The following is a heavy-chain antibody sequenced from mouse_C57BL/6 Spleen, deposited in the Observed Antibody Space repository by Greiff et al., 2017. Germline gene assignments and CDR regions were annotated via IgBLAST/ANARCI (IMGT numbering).Heavy chain of an antibody. CDR3: ASPDYYGTPYAMDD. J-gene: IGHJ4*01. Sequence: EVHLVESGGGLVKPGGSLKLSCAASGFTFSDSGMHWVRQAPEKGLEWVAYISSGSSTIYYADTVKGRFTISRDNAKNTLFLQMTSLRSEDTAMYYCASPDYYGTPYAMDDWGQGTSVTVSS. CDR2: ISSGSSTI. CDR1: GFTFSDSG. D-gene: IGHD1-1*01. V-gene: IGHV5-17*01.